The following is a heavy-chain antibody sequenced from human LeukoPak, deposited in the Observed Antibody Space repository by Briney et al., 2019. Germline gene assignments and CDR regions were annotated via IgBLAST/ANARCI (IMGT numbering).Heavy chain of an antibody. D-gene: IGHD3-22*01. CDR2: INHSGST. J-gene: IGHJ4*02. CDR3: ARLRKLYYYDSRTRPGGFDY. V-gene: IGHV4-39*07. Sequence: SSETLSLTCTVSGGSISSSSYYWGWIRQPPGRGLEWIGEINHSGSTNYNPSLKSRVTISVDTSKNQFSLKLSSVTAADTAVYYCARLRKLYYYDSRTRPGGFDYWGQGTLVTVSS. CDR1: GGSISSSSYY.